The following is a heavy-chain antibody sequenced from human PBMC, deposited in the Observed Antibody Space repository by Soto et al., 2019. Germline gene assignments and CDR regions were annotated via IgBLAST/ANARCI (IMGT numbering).Heavy chain of an antibody. CDR3: ARDLEAWSGYYTNWFDP. CDR1: GFTFSSYG. CDR2: IWYDGSNK. D-gene: IGHD3-3*01. V-gene: IGHV3-33*01. Sequence: GGSLRLSCAASGFTFSSYGMHWVRQAPGKGLEWVAVIWYDGSNKYYADSVKGRFTISRDNSKNTLYLQMNSLRAEDTAVYYCARDLEAWSGYYTNWFDPWGQGTLVTVSS. J-gene: IGHJ5*02.